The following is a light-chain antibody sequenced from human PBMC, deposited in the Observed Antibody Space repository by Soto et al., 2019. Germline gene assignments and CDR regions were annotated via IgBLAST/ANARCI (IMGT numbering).Light chain of an antibody. V-gene: IGLV2-14*01. CDR3: SSYTSSDTVV. J-gene: IGLJ2*01. Sequence: QSVLTQPAAVSGSPGQSITISCTGTGSDVSTFKYVSWYQQHPGKVPKVMIYEVSHRPSGVSNRFSGSKSGNTASLTISGLQAEDEADYYCSSYTSSDTVVFGGGTKVTVL. CDR2: EVS. CDR1: GSDVSTFKY.